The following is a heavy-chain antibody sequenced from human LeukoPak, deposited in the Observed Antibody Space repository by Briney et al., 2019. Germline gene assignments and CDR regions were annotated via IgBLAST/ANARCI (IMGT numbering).Heavy chain of an antibody. D-gene: IGHD2-2*01. CDR1: GFTFSSYE. CDR3: TRRGLVPAFDI. Sequence: GGSLRLSCAASGFTFSSYEMNWVRQAPGKGLEWVSYISSSGITIYYADSVKGRFTISRDNAKNTLYLQMSSLRAEDTAVYYCTRRGLVPAFDIWGQGTMVTVAS. CDR2: ISSSGITI. J-gene: IGHJ3*02. V-gene: IGHV3-48*03.